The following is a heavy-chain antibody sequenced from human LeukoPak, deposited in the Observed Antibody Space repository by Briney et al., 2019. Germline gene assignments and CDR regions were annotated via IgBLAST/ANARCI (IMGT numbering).Heavy chain of an antibody. Sequence: PGGSLRLSCAASGFTFSNAWMSWVRQAPGKGLEWVGRIKSKTDGGTTDYAAPVKGRFTISRDDSKNTLYPQMNSLKTEDTAVYYCTTEGDITTVRGVIIRGVDYWGQGTLVTVSS. V-gene: IGHV3-15*01. D-gene: IGHD3-10*01. CDR2: IKSKTDGGTT. J-gene: IGHJ4*02. CDR1: GFTFSNAW. CDR3: TTEGDITTVRGVIIRGVDY.